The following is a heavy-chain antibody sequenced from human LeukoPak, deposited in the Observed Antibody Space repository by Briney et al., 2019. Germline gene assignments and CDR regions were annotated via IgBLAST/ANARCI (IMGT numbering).Heavy chain of an antibody. CDR1: GFSFSTYA. Sequence: GGSLRLSCAASGFSFSTYAMSWVRQAPGKGLEWVSAISAVGATIYYADSVKGRFTVSRDNSKNTIYLHMHSLRAEDTAIYYCAKDSGGTYFYYYYYMDVWGKGTTVTVSS. CDR3: AKDSGGTYFYYYYYMDV. D-gene: IGHD1-26*01. V-gene: IGHV3-23*01. J-gene: IGHJ6*03. CDR2: ISAVGATI.